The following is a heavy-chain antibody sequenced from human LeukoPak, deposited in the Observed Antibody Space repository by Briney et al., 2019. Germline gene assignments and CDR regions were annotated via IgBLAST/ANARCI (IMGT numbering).Heavy chain of an antibody. V-gene: IGHV3-30*18. CDR2: ISYDGTNK. Sequence: GGSLRLSCAASGFTFSTYGMHWVRQAPGKRLEWVAVISYDGTNKYYADSVKGRFTISRDNSKNTLYLQMNSLRAEDTAVYYCAKDLVRLWFGELVDYWGQGTLVTVSS. D-gene: IGHD3-10*01. J-gene: IGHJ4*02. CDR3: AKDLVRLWFGELVDY. CDR1: GFTFSTYG.